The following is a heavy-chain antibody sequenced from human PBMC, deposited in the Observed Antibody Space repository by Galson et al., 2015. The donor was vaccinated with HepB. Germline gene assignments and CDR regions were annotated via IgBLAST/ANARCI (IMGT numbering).Heavy chain of an antibody. D-gene: IGHD2-2*01. Sequence: SVKVSCKASGYTFTSYHMHWVRQAPGQGLEWMGIINPSGGSTSYAQKFQGRVTMTRDTSTSTVYMELSSLRSEDTAVYYCARGPTTEYQLPYWYSDLWGRGTLVTVSS. J-gene: IGHJ2*01. CDR2: INPSGGST. CDR1: GYTFTSYH. V-gene: IGHV1-46*01. CDR3: ARGPTTEYQLPYWYSDL.